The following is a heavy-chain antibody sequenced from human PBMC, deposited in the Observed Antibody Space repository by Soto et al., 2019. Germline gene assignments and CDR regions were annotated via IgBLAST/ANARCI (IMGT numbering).Heavy chain of an antibody. J-gene: IGHJ5*02. CDR1: GYTFTSYG. CDR3: ARAYSSTWAKSWFDP. V-gene: IGHV1-18*04. CDR2: ISDDSGET. Sequence: QPQLVQSGPEVKRPGASVRVSCKASGYTFTSYGTTWVRQAPGQGLEWMGWISDDSGETDYAQNFRGRLTMTTDASTTTAYMELRSRISDDTAVYYCARAYSSTWAKSWFDPWGQGTLVTASS. D-gene: IGHD6-13*01.